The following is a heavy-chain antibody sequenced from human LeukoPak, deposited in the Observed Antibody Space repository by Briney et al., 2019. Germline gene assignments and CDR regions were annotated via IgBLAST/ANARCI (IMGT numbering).Heavy chain of an antibody. CDR1: RFTFSSYS. CDR3: ASGNYGGTGA. D-gene: IGHD4-23*01. V-gene: IGHV3-48*01. CDR2: ISSRSSAT. J-gene: IGHJ5*02. Sequence: GGSLRLSCAASRFTFSSYSMNWVRQAPGKGLEWVSYISSRSSATYYADSVKGRFTISRDNAKNSLYLQMNSLRAEDTAVYFCASGNYGGTGAWGQGTLVTVSS.